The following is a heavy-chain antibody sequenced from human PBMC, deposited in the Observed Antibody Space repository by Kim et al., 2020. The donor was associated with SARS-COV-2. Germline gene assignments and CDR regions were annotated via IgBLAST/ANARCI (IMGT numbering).Heavy chain of an antibody. D-gene: IGHD6-13*01. V-gene: IGHV3-23*01. Sequence: DRVKGRFTISRDNSKNTLYLQMNSLRAEDTAVYYCAKLGQLAPGPAFDIWGQGTMVTVSS. CDR3: AKLGQLAPGPAFDI. J-gene: IGHJ3*02.